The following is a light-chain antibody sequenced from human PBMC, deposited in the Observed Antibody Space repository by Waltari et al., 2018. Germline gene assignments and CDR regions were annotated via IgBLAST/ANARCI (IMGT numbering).Light chain of an antibody. Sequence: EIVMTQSPATLSVSPGERAILSCRASQTVSSTLAWYQQKPGQAPRLLIYGASTRATGIPARFSGSGSGTDFTLTISSPQSEDFAVYYCQQCNNWPYTFGQGTRLEIK. CDR2: GAS. J-gene: IGKJ2*01. CDR3: QQCNNWPYT. CDR1: QTVSST. V-gene: IGKV3-15*01.